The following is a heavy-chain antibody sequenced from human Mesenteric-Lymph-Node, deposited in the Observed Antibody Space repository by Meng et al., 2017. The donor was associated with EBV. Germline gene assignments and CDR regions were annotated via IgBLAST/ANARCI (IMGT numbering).Heavy chain of an antibody. Sequence: LPPQGPCPGLVRPSETLSLTGTASGVYIRSINYYWGWIRQPPGKGLEWIGSIYYTGSTYYNPSLKSRLTISLETSKKQFSLKLFSVTAADTAIYYCGRLPLEVEVVAPWSWGQGTLVTV. D-gene: IGHD2-21*01. J-gene: IGHJ5*02. CDR2: IYYTGST. CDR3: GRLPLEVEVVAPWS. CDR1: GVYIRSINYY. V-gene: IGHV4-39*01.